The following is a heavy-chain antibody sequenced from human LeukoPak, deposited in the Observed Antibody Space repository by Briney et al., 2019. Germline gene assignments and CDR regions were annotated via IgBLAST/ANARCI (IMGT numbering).Heavy chain of an antibody. CDR3: ARGAFDSKTYHQTPVDY. D-gene: IGHD3-9*01. V-gene: IGHV1-18*01. CDR2: ISSHSGNT. Sequence: EASVKVSCKTSGYTFTNYGIHWMRQAPGQGLEWMGWISSHSGNTNYAQNFQGRLTLTTDTSTTTAYMDLRSLRSGDAAVYYCARGAFDSKTYHQTPVDYWGQGTLVTVSS. J-gene: IGHJ4*02. CDR1: GYTFTNYG.